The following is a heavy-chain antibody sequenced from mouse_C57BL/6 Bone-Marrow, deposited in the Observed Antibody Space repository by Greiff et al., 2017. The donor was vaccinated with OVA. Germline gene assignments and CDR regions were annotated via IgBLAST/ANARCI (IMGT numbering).Heavy chain of an antibody. CDR3: ARGYLITTVVYYAMDY. J-gene: IGHJ4*01. CDR1: GFTITDYY. D-gene: IGHD1-1*01. V-gene: IGHV14-2*01. CDR2: IDPEDGET. Sequence: VQLKQSGAELVKPGASVKLSCTASGFTITDYYMHWVKQRTEQGLEWIGRIDPEDGETKYAPKFQGKATITADTSSNTAYLQLSRLTSEDTAVYYCARGYLITTVVYYAMDYWGQGTSVTVSS.